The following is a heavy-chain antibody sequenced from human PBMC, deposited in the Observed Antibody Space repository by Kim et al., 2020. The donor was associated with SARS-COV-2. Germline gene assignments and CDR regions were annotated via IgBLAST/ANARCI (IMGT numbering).Heavy chain of an antibody. CDR3: ARGGYSGIDHGLDS. J-gene: IGHJ5*01. Sequence: ADSVKDRFTITKDNAENTLSLQMDSLRAEYTAVYYCARGGYSGIDHGLDSWGRGTLVTVSS. D-gene: IGHD1-26*01. V-gene: IGHV3-33*01.